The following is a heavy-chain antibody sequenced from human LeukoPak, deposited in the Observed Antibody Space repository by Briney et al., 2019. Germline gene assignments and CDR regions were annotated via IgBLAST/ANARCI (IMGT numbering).Heavy chain of an antibody. Sequence: ASVKVSSKASGYTFTGYYMHWVRQAPGQGLEWMGWINPNSGGTNYAQKFQGRVTMTGNTSISTAYMELSRLRSDDTAVYYCARDPPPNTYYYGSGAQGDYWGEGALVTVSS. CDR1: GYTFTGYY. CDR3: ARDPPPNTYYYGSGAQGDY. CDR2: INPNSGGT. D-gene: IGHD3-10*01. V-gene: IGHV1-2*02. J-gene: IGHJ4*02.